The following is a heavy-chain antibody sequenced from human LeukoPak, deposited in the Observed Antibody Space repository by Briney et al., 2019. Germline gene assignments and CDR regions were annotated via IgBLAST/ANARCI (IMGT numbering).Heavy chain of an antibody. J-gene: IGHJ4*02. CDR3: ARGKSSKQQVTRLLDY. V-gene: IGHV3-74*01. Sequence: GGSLRLSCAASGFTFSSYWMHWVRQAPGKGLVWVSRINSDGSSTSYADSVKGRFTISRDNAKNTLYLQMNSLRAEDTAVYYCARGKSSKQQVTRLLDYWGQGTLVTVSS. CDR2: INSDGSST. CDR1: GFTFSSYW. D-gene: IGHD6-13*01.